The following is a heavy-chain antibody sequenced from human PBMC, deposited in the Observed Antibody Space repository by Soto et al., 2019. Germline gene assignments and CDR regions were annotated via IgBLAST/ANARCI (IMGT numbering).Heavy chain of an antibody. Sequence: PGGSLRLSCAASGFTFSSYGMHWVRQAPGKGLEWVAVIWYDGSNKYYADSVKGRFTISRDNSKNTLYLQMNSLRAEDTAVYYCARDLVRRVVVTAILFDYWGQGTLVTVSS. J-gene: IGHJ4*02. V-gene: IGHV3-33*01. CDR3: ARDLVRRVVVTAILFDY. CDR2: IWYDGSNK. CDR1: GFTFSSYG. D-gene: IGHD2-21*02.